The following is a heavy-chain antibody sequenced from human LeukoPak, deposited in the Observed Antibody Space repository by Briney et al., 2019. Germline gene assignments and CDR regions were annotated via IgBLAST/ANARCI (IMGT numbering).Heavy chain of an antibody. CDR2: VDPEDGET. D-gene: IGHD6-13*01. J-gene: IGHJ4*02. V-gene: IGHV1-69-2*01. Sequence: ASVKVSCKVSGYTFTDYYMHWVQQAPGKGLEWLGLVDPEDGETIYAEKFQGRVTITADTSTDTANMELISLRSEDTAVYYCATGIAAASSISDYWGQGTLVTVSS. CDR1: GYTFTDYY. CDR3: ATGIAAASSISDY.